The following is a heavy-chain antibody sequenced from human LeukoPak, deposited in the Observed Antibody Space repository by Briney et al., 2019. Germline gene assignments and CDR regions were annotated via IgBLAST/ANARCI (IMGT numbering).Heavy chain of an antibody. CDR1: GGSISSGGYS. Sequence: SETLSLTCAVSGGSISSGGYSWSWIRQPPGRGLEWIGYIYHSGSTYYNPSLKSRVTISVDRSKNQFSLKLSSVTAADTAVYYCARGRGPNWFDPWGQGTLVTVSS. CDR3: ARGRGPNWFDP. V-gene: IGHV4-30-2*01. CDR2: IYHSGST. J-gene: IGHJ5*02.